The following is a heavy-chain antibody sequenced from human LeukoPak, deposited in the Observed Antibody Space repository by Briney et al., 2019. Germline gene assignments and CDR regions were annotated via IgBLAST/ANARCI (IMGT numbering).Heavy chain of an antibody. Sequence: SVKVSCKASGGTFSSYAISWVRQAPGQGLEWMGGIIPIFGTANYAQKFQGRVTITADKSTSTAYMELSSLRSEDTAVYYCARGPLPGYDFWSGYRGDAFDIWGQGTMVTVSS. CDR1: GGTFSSYA. J-gene: IGHJ3*02. CDR3: ARGPLPGYDFWSGYRGDAFDI. D-gene: IGHD3-3*01. CDR2: IIPIFGTA. V-gene: IGHV1-69*06.